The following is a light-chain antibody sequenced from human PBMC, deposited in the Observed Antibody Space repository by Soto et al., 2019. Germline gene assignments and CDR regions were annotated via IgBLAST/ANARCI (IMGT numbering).Light chain of an antibody. CDR1: QGISDY. CDR3: QQFNAYPLT. CDR2: GAS. J-gene: IGKJ4*01. Sequence: DIPLTQSPSFLSASVGDRVTISCRASQGISDYLAWYQQKPGKAPKLLIYGASTLQSGVPSRFSGSASGTEFTLTISSLQPEDFATYCWQQFNAYPLTFGGGTKLEIK. V-gene: IGKV1-9*01.